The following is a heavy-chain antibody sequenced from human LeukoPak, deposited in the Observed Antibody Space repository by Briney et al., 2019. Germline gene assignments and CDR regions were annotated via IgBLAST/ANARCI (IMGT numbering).Heavy chain of an antibody. CDR3: ARSYSSSWYSIGLIDY. CDR2: MSYDGSNK. J-gene: IGHJ4*02. V-gene: IGHV3-30*03. Sequence: GGSLRLSCAASGFTFSSYGMHWVRQAPGKGLEWVAVMSYDGSNKYYADSVKGRFTISRDNSKNTLYLQMNSLRAEDTAVYYCARSYSSSWYSIGLIDYWGQGTLVTVSS. CDR1: GFTFSSYG. D-gene: IGHD6-13*01.